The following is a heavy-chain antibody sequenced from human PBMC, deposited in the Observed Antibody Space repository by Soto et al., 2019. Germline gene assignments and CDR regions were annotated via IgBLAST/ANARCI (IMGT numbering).Heavy chain of an antibody. V-gene: IGHV1-18*01. J-gene: IGHJ4*02. CDR3: AIDSPPPRE. CDR1: DYTTTSYD. CDR2: ISAYNGYT. Sequence: QVQLARSGAEVKKTGASVQLSCKASDYTTTSYDIRWVRQAPGQGLEWMGWISAYNGYTNYAPKIKGRVTMTTDTSTSTAYMELRRLRSVDTAVYYCAIDSPPPREWGKGTLVTVSS.